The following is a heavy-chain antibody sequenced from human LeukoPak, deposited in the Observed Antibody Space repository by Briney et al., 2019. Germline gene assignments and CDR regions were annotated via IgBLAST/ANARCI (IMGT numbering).Heavy chain of an antibody. Sequence: GASVKVSCKASGYTFTSYAMHWVRQAPGQRLEWMGWINAGNGNTKYSQKFQGRVTMTTDTSTSTAYMELRSLRSDDTAVYYCARGAGSETFDYWGQGTLGTGPS. CDR3: ARGAGSETFDY. D-gene: IGHD3-10*01. CDR1: GYTFTSYA. V-gene: IGHV1-3*01. CDR2: INAGNGNT. J-gene: IGHJ4*02.